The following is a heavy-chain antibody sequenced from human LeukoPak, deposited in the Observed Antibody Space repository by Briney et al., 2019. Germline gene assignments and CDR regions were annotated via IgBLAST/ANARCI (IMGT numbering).Heavy chain of an antibody. CDR3: ARGYSRAAFDI. Sequence: GGSLRLSCAASGFTLRNYLMNWVRQAPGKGLEWVSFISSTGGTIYYADSVKGRFTVSRDNDKNSLFLQMNNVRADDTALYYCARGYSRAAFDIWGQGTVVAVSS. D-gene: IGHD2-15*01. CDR1: GFTLRNYL. CDR2: ISSTGGTI. J-gene: IGHJ3*02. V-gene: IGHV3-48*01.